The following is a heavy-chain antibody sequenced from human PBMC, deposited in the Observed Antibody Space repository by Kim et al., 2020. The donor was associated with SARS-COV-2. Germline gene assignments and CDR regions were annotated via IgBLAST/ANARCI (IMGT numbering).Heavy chain of an antibody. CDR2: TYYKSKWFN. CDR3: AREPLGPPSRYEC. Sequence: SQTLSLTCAISGDFVSTNAAGWNWIRQSPSRGLEWLGRTYYKSKWFNDYAVPVKTRITIKPDTSKNHFSLQLDFVTPEDTAVYYCAREPLGPPSRYECWGQGILVTVSS. J-gene: IGHJ4*02. V-gene: IGHV6-1*01. D-gene: IGHD3-9*01. CDR1: GDFVSTNAAG.